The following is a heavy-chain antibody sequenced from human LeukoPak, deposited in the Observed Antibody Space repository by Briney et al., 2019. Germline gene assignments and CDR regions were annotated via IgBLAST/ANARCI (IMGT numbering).Heavy chain of an antibody. D-gene: IGHD6-13*01. CDR1: GFTVSSNY. CDR3: AKVPLIAAPKHFDY. V-gene: IGHV3-53*01. CDR2: IYSGGST. J-gene: IGHJ4*02. Sequence: GGSLRLSCAASGFTVSSNYMSWVRQAPGKGLEWVSVIYSGGSTYYADSVKGRFTISRDNSKNTLYLQMNRLRAEDTAVYYCAKVPLIAAPKHFDYWGQGTLVTVSS.